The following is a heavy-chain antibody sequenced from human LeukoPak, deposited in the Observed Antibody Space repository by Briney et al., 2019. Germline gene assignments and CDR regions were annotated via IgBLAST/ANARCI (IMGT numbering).Heavy chain of an antibody. Sequence: PGGSLRLSCAASGFNVSSNYMSWVRQAPGKGLEWVSVIYSGGRTNYADSVKGRFTIPRENSKNTLYLQMNSLRAEDTAVYYCARDTGIDAFDIWGQGTMVTVSS. V-gene: IGHV3-53*01. CDR1: GFNVSSNY. CDR2: IYSGGRT. J-gene: IGHJ3*02. CDR3: ARDTGIDAFDI. D-gene: IGHD7-27*01.